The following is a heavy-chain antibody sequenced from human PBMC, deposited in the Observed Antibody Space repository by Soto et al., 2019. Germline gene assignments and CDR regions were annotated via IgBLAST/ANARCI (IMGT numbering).Heavy chain of an antibody. CDR3: ARDGIRGDCDI. V-gene: IGHV3-53*01. J-gene: IGHJ3*02. CDR1: GFTVSTNC. CDR2: LYPNGRA. Sequence: GGSLRLSCAASGFTVSTNCLTWVRQTPGKGLEWVSVLYPNGRAFYADSVKGRFTISRDNAKNSLYLQMNSLRAEDTAGDYCARDGIRGDCDIWGKGTRVPVS. D-gene: IGHD2-21*01.